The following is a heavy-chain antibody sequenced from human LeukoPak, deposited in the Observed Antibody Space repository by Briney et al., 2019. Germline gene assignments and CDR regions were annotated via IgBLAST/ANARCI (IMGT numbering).Heavy chain of an antibody. V-gene: IGHV4-59*01. CDR2: IYYSGGT. CDR3: ARGRGSYLFDY. CDR1: GGSISSYY. D-gene: IGHD1-26*01. J-gene: IGHJ4*02. Sequence: SETLSLTCTVSGGSISSYYWNWIRQPPGKGLEWIGYIYYSGGTNYNPSLKSRVTISVDTSKNQFSLKLSSVTAADTAVYYCARGRGSYLFDYWGQGTLVTVSS.